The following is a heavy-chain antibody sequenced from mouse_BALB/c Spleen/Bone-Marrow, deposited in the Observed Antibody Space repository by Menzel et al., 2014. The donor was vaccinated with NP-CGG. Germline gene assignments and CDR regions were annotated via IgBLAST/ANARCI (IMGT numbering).Heavy chain of an antibody. CDR1: GYTFTSYY. CDR2: IYPGNVNT. CDR3: ARDYRYDAWFAY. V-gene: IGHV1S56*01. Sequence: QVTLKVSGPELVKPGASVRISCKASGYTFTSYYIHWVKQRPGQGLEWIGWIYPGNVNTKYNEKFKGKATLTADKSSSTAYMQLSSLTSEDSAVYFCARDYRYDAWFAYWGQGTLVTVSA. J-gene: IGHJ3*01. D-gene: IGHD2-14*01.